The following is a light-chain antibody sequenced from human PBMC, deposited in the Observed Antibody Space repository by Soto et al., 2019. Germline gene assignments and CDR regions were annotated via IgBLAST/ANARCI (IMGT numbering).Light chain of an antibody. J-gene: IGKJ1*01. CDR2: GAS. V-gene: IGKV3-20*01. Sequence: EIVLTQSPATLSLSPGERATLSCRAIQSVSSSYLAWYQQKPGQAPRLLIYGASSRATGIPDRFSGSGSGTDFTLTISRLEPEDFAVYYCQQYGSSPEGTFGQGPKVDI. CDR1: QSVSSSY. CDR3: QQYGSSPEGT.